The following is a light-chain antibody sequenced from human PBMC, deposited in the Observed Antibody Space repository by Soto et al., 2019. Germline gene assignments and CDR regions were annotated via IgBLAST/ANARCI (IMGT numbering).Light chain of an antibody. J-gene: IGLJ1*01. V-gene: IGLV1-40*01. CDR3: QSYDSSLSVLYV. CDR1: SSNIGAGYD. CDR2: GSS. Sequence: QSVLTQPPSVSGAPGQRVSISCTGSSSNIGAGYDVHWFQQLPGTAPKLLIYGSSNRPSGVPDRFSGSKSGTSASLAITGLQAEDEADYYCQSYDSSLSVLYVFGPGTKLTVL.